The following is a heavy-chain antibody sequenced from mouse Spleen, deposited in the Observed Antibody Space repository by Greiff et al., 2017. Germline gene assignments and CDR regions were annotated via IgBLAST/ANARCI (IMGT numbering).Heavy chain of an antibody. Sequence: EVQLVESGGGLVKPGGSLKLSCAASGFTFSSYTMSWVRPTPAKRLEWVATISSGGGNTYYPDSVKGRFTISRDNARNTLYLQMSSLRSEDTAMYYCARQAYFYAMDYWGQGTSVTVSS. CDR3: ARQAYFYAMDY. CDR1: GFTFSSYT. J-gene: IGHJ4*01. D-gene: IGHD2-10*01. V-gene: IGHV5-9*04. CDR2: ISSGGGNT.